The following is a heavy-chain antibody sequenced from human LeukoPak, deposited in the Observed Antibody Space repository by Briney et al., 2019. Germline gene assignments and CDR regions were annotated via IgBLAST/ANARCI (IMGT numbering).Heavy chain of an antibody. CDR2: IYTSGST. V-gene: IGHV4-61*02. J-gene: IGHJ4*02. CDR1: GGSISSGSYY. D-gene: IGHD7-27*01. CDR3: AGSRLGMGLDY. Sequence: SQTLSLTCTVSGGSISSGSYYWSWIRQPAGKGLEWIGRIYTSGSTNYNPSLKSRVTISVDTSKNQFSLKLSSVTTADTAVYYCAGSRLGMGLDYWGQGTLVTVSS.